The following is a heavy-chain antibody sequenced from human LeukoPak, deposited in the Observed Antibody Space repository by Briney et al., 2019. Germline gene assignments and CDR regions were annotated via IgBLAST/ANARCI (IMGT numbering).Heavy chain of an antibody. Sequence: PSETLSLTCTVSGVSISSSNSYWGWIRQPPGKGLEWIGSIYYSGNTYYNASLKSQVSISIDTSKNQFSLRLTSVTAADTAVYYCARVGSEWLRFTRGWFDPWGQGTLITVSS. CDR3: ARVGSEWLRFTRGWFDP. V-gene: IGHV4-39*01. CDR2: IYYSGNT. D-gene: IGHD5-12*01. J-gene: IGHJ5*02. CDR1: GVSISSSNSY.